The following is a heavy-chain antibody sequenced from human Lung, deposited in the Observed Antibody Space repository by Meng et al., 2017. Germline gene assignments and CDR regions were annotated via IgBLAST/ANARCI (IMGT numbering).Heavy chain of an antibody. D-gene: IGHD1-14*01. CDR2: ISNSGGSA. V-gene: IGHV3-48*03. CDR3: ASDPVGNGSPFDY. J-gene: IGHJ4*02. CDR1: GFTFRSYE. Sequence: GESLKISCVASGFTFRSYEMKWVRQAPGKGLEWVSYISNSGGSAYYADSVKGRFTISRDNTKNSLYLQMNSLSAEDTAVYYCASDPVGNGSPFDYWGQGTLVTVSS.